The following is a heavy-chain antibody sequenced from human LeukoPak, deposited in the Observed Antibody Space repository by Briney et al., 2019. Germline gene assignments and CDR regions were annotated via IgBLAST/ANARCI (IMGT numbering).Heavy chain of an antibody. CDR1: GFTFSSYE. CDR2: ISSSGSTI. J-gene: IGHJ4*02. Sequence: PGGSLRLSCAASGFTFSSYEMNWVRQAPGKGLEWVSYISSSGSTIYYADSVKGRFTISRDNAENSLYLQMNSLRAEDTAVYYCAKDQVTLAATYYFDYWGQGTLVTVSS. CDR3: AKDQVTLAATYYFDY. V-gene: IGHV3-48*03. D-gene: IGHD2-21*02.